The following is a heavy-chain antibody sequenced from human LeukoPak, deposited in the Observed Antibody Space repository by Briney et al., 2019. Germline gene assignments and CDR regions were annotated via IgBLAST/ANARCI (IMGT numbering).Heavy chain of an antibody. CDR3: ARPFYGYYAYSD. CDR1: GGSFSGYY. D-gene: IGHD5-18*01. V-gene: IGHV4-34*01. J-gene: IGHJ4*02. CDR2: INHSGST. Sequence: PSETLSLTCAVYGGSFSGYYWSWIRQPPGKGLEWIGEINHSGSTNYNPSLKSRVTISVDTSKNQFSLKLSSVTAADTAVYYCARPFYGYYAYSDRDQGTLVTVSS.